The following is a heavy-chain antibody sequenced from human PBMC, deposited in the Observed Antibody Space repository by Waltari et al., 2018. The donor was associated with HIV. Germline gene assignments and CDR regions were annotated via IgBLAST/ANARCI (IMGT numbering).Heavy chain of an antibody. CDR2: ILSGGNR. CDR1: GFTASDSY. D-gene: IGHD2-2*02. CDR3: AREVYCRSSRCYRRYGMDV. V-gene: IGHV3-53*01. J-gene: IGHJ6*02. Sequence: EVQLVESGGGLIQPGGSLRLSCAASGFTASDSYVSWVRQGTGEGLEWVSGILSGGNRYDADSVGGRFTISRDNSKNTPCRQMNSRRAEDTAVYCCAREVYCRSSRCYRRYGMDVWGQGTTVTVSS.